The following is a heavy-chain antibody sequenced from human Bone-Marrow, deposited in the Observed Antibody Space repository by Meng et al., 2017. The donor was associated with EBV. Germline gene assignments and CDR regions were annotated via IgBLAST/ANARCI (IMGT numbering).Heavy chain of an antibody. CDR2: IYWDDDK. CDR3: AHSSTWELPYDY. J-gene: IGHJ4*02. D-gene: IGHD1-26*01. Sequence: QITLKESGASVVKPKQTLPLTCTFSGFSLSTSGVGVGWIRQPPVKALEWLALIYWDDDKRYSASLKGRLTITKDTSKNQVVLTMTNMDPVDTATYYCAHSSTWELPYDYWGQGTLVTVSS. CDR1: GFSLSTSGVG. V-gene: IGHV2-5*02.